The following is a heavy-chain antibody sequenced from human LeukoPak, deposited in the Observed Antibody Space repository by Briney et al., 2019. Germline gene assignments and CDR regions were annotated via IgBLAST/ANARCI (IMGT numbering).Heavy chain of an antibody. CDR3: ARGIVVVQAARDFDY. CDR2: INPNSGGT. Sequence: ASVKVSCKASGYTFTGYYMHWVRQAPGQGLEWMGWINPNSGGTNYAQKFQGRVTMTRDTSISTAYMELSRLRSDDTAVYYCARGIVVVQAARDFDYWGQGTLVTVSS. CDR1: GYTFTGYY. D-gene: IGHD2-2*01. V-gene: IGHV1-2*02. J-gene: IGHJ4*02.